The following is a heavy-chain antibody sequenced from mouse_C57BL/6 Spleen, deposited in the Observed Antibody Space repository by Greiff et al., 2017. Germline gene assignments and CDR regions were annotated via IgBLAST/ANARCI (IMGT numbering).Heavy chain of an antibody. V-gene: IGHV1-58*01. D-gene: IGHD1-1*01. Sequence: DVQLQESGAELVRPGSSVKMSCKTSGYTFTSYGINWVKQRPGQGLEWIGYFYIGNGYTEYNEKFKGKATLTSDTSSSPAYMQLSSLTSEDSAIYFCARKGKSYYGSRKDAMDYWGQGTSVTVSS. CDR1: GYTFTSYG. CDR2: FYIGNGYT. J-gene: IGHJ4*01. CDR3: ARKGKSYYGSRKDAMDY.